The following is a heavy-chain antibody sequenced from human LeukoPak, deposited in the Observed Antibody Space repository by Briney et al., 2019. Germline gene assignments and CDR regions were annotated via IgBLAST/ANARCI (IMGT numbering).Heavy chain of an antibody. V-gene: IGHV1-2*02. CDR2: IRPNSGDT. CDR1: GYTFTDYF. CDR3: ARNYGHNSKYFDF. J-gene: IGHJ4*02. Sequence: ASVTVSCKASGYTFTDYFIHWVRQAPGQGLEWMGWIRPNSGDTHYAQTFQGRVTMTRDTSVSTAHMELSSLRSDDTAIYYCARNYGHNSKYFDFWGQGTLVTVSS. D-gene: IGHD4-17*01.